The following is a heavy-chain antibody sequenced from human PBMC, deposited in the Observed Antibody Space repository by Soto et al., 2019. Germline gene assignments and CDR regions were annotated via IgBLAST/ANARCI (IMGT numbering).Heavy chain of an antibody. J-gene: IGHJ6*02. D-gene: IGHD3-9*01. CDR3: EKGLSDWSPHYYYGMDV. CDR2: ISGSGGST. CDR1: GFTFTSYA. Sequence: GGSLRLSCAASGFTFTSYAMSWVRQALGKGLEWVSAISGSGGSTYYADSVKGRFTISRDNSKNTLYLQMNSLRAEDTAVYNCEKGLSDWSPHYYYGMDVWGQGTTVNVSS. V-gene: IGHV3-23*01.